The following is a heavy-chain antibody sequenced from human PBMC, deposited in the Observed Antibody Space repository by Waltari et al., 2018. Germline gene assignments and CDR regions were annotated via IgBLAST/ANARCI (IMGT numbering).Heavy chain of an antibody. V-gene: IGHV4-4*07. Sequence: QVQLQESGPGLVKPSETLSLTCTVSGGSISSYYWSWIRPPAGKGLEWIGRIYTSGSTNYNPSLKSRVTMSVDTSKNQFSLKLSSVTAADTAVYYCARAQGLVVEGYYYYYMDVWGKGTTVTVSS. J-gene: IGHJ6*03. CDR3: ARAQGLVVEGYYYYYMDV. D-gene: IGHD2-8*02. CDR2: IYTSGST. CDR1: GGSISSYY.